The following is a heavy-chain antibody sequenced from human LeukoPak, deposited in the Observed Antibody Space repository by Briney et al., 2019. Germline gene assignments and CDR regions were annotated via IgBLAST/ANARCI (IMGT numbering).Heavy chain of an antibody. V-gene: IGHV1-2*02. Sequence: ASVKVSCKASGYTFTSYYMHWVRQAPGQGLEWMGWINPNSGGTNYAQKFQGRVTMTRDTSISTAYMELSRLRSDDTAVYYCARGLFHSSSSTLWYWGQGTLVTVSS. CDR3: ARGLFHSSSSTLWY. J-gene: IGHJ4*02. D-gene: IGHD6-6*01. CDR1: GYTFTSYY. CDR2: INPNSGGT.